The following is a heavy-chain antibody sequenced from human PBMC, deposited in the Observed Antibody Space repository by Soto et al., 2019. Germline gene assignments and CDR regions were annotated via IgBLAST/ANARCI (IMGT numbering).Heavy chain of an antibody. CDR2: IIPIFGTA. V-gene: IGHV1-69*01. Sequence: QVQLVQSVAEVKKTGYSVKVSCKASGSTFSSYAISWVRQALGQGLEWMGGIIPIFGTANYAQKFQGRVTITADEATSTAYMELSSLRSEDTAVYYCARAVGYSSSPTDYWGQGTLVTVSS. D-gene: IGHD6-13*01. J-gene: IGHJ4*02. CDR1: GSTFSSYA. CDR3: ARAVGYSSSPTDY.